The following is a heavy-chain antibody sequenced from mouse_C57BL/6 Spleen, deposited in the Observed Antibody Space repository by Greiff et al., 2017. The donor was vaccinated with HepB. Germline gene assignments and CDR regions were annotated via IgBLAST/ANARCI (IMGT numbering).Heavy chain of an antibody. CDR3: VRQGLLYYAMDY. CDR1: GFSFNTYA. Sequence: VQLKESGGGLVQPKGSLKLSCAASGFSFNTYAMNWVRQAPGKGLEWVARIRSKSNNYATYYAESVKDRFTISRDDTESMLYLQMNNLKTEDTALYYCVRQGLLYYAMDYWGQGTSVTVSS. J-gene: IGHJ4*01. D-gene: IGHD2-10*01. V-gene: IGHV10-1*01. CDR2: IRSKSNNYAT.